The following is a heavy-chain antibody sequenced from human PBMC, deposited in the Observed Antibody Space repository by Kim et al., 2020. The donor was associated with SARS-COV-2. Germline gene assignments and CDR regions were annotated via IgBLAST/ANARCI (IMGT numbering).Heavy chain of an antibody. J-gene: IGHJ4*02. CDR3: AKWSDYDILTGYYGGFYYFDY. D-gene: IGHD3-9*01. V-gene: IGHV3-23*01. CDR2: ISGSGGST. Sequence: GGSLRLSCAASGFTFSSYAMSWVRQAPGKGLEWVSAISGSGGSTYYADSVKGRFTISRDNSKNTLYLQMNSLRAEDTAVYYCAKWSDYDILTGYYGGFYYFDYWGQGTLVTVSS. CDR1: GFTFSSYA.